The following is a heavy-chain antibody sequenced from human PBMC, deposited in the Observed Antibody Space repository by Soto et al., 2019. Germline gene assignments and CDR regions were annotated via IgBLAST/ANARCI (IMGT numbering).Heavy chain of an antibody. Sequence: GGSLRLSCAASGFTFSSYAMNWVRQAPGKGLEWVSVITGSGDATYYADSVKGRFTISRDKSKNTVYVQMNILRAEDTAVYFCARDQAEMATVSLGYWGQGTQVTVSS. J-gene: IGHJ4*02. CDR2: ITGSGDAT. CDR3: ARDQAEMATVSLGY. D-gene: IGHD4-4*01. CDR1: GFTFSSYA. V-gene: IGHV3-23*01.